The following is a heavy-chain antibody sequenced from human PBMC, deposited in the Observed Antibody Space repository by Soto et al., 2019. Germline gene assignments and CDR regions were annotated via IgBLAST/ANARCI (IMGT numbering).Heavy chain of an antibody. D-gene: IGHD2-2*01. J-gene: IGHJ6*02. Sequence: SVKVSCKASGGTFGRYSITWVRQAPGRGLEWIGRIIPIFGIASYAQKFQGRVTITADESTSTAYMELSSLRSDDTAVYYCAREDRDRETGLVPAAIDGMDVWGQGTTVTVSS. V-gene: IGHV1-69*13. CDR1: GGTFGRYS. CDR3: AREDRDRETGLVPAAIDGMDV. CDR2: IIPIFGIA.